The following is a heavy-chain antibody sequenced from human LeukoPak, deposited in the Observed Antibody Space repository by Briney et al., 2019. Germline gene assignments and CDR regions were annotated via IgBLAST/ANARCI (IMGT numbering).Heavy chain of an antibody. Sequence: SETLSLTCSVSGGSITGYYWSWIRQPPGKGLEWIGYLYYSGGTTYNPSLKIRVTISADTSQNQFSLKLNSVTAADTAVYYCARRSDFWSPVSDYSFDYWGQGALVTVSS. CDR3: ARRSDFWSPVSDYSFDY. J-gene: IGHJ4*02. CDR1: GGSITGYY. D-gene: IGHD3-3*01. CDR2: LYYSGGT. V-gene: IGHV4-59*08.